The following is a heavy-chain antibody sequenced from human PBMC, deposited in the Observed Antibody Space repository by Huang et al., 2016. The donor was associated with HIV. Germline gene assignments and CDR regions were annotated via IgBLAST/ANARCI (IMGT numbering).Heavy chain of an antibody. CDR2: IKQDESEK. Sequence: VESGGRLVQPGGSIRLSCVGSTFRFGAYWMSWVRQSPGKGLGWGAKIKQDESEKYYVDSVKGRFNISRDNAKKVLFLEMNNVRVEDTATYYCATKTAAMDIWGQGTTVTVS. CDR3: ATKTAAMDI. CDR1: TFRFGAYW. J-gene: IGHJ6*02. D-gene: IGHD1-7*01. V-gene: IGHV3-7*01.